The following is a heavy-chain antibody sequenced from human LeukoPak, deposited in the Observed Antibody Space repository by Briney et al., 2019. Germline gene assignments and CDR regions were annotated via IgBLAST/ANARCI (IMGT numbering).Heavy chain of an antibody. CDR2: ISYDGSNK. D-gene: IGHD5-18*01. CDR1: GFTFSSYA. J-gene: IGHJ4*02. Sequence: PGGSLRLSCAASGFTFSSYAMHWVRQAPGKGLEWVAVISYDGSNKYYADSVKGRFTISRDNSKNTLYLQMNSLRAEDTAVYYCAKDSDQGYTYGYFDYWGQGTLVTVSS. CDR3: AKDSDQGYTYGYFDY. V-gene: IGHV3-30-3*01.